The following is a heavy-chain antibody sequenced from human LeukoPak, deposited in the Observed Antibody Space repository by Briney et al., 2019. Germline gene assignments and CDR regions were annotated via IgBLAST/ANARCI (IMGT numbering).Heavy chain of an antibody. CDR1: GGSISSSSYY. J-gene: IGHJ3*02. CDR3: AREGGDAFDI. Sequence: SETLSLTCTVSGGSISSSSYYWGWIRQPAGKGLEWIGRIYTSGSTNYNPSLKSRVTMSVDTSKNQFSLKLSSVTAADTAVYYCAREGGDAFDIWGQGTMVTVSS. D-gene: IGHD1-26*01. CDR2: IYTSGST. V-gene: IGHV4-61*02.